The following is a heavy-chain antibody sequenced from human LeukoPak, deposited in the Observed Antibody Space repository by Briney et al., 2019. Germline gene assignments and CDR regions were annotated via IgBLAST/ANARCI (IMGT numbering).Heavy chain of an antibody. CDR3: ARLDYDFWSGRRYFDY. Sequence: PGGSLRLSCAASGFTFSSYSMNWVRQAPGKGLEWVANIKQDGSEKYYVDSVEGRFTISRDNAKNSLYLQMNSLRAEDTAVYYCARLDYDFWSGRRYFDYWGQGTLVTVSS. J-gene: IGHJ4*02. D-gene: IGHD3-3*01. CDR2: IKQDGSEK. V-gene: IGHV3-7*01. CDR1: GFTFSSYS.